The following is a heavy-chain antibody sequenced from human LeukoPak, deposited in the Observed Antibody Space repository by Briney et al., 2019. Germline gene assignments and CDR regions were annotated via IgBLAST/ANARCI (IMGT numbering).Heavy chain of an antibody. CDR2: MNPKSGNT. Sequence: ASMKVSCKTSGYTFTNYDMNWVRQATGQGLEWMGWMNPKSGNTGSAQRFQGRVTMTRDTSISTAYMELSSLRSEDTAVYYCARVWGAIDYWGLGTLVTVSS. CDR1: GYTFTNYD. V-gene: IGHV1-8*01. D-gene: IGHD1-26*01. J-gene: IGHJ4*02. CDR3: ARVWGAIDY.